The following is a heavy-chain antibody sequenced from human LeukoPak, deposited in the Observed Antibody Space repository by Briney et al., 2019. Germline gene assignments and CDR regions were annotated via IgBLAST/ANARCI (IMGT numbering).Heavy chain of an antibody. D-gene: IGHD5-18*01. CDR1: GYTFTSYD. Sequence: ASVKVSCKASGYTFTSYDINWVRQATGQGLEWMGWMNPNSGNTGYAQKFQGRVTITRNTSISTAYMELSSLRSEGTAVYYCARVDTAMASDYWGQGTLVTVSS. CDR2: MNPNSGNT. J-gene: IGHJ4*02. CDR3: ARVDTAMASDY. V-gene: IGHV1-8*03.